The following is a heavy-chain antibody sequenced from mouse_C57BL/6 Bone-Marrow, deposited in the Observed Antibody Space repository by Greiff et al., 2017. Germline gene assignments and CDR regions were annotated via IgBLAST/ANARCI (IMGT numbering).Heavy chain of an antibody. CDR1: GYTFTSYW. J-gene: IGHJ1*03. D-gene: IGHD1-1*01. CDR3: ACYYGPV. CDR2: IDPSDSYT. Sequence: QVQLKQPGAELVMPGASVKLSCKASGYTFTSYWMHWVKQRPGQGLEWIGEIDPSDSYTNYNQKFKGKSTLTVDKSSSTAYMQLSSLTSEDSAVYYCACYYGPVWGTGTTVTVSS. V-gene: IGHV1-69*01.